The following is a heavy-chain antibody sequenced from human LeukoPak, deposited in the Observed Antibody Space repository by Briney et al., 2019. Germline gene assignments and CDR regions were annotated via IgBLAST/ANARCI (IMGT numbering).Heavy chain of an antibody. CDR3: AREAGGTSGWYHYYYYMDV. J-gene: IGHJ6*03. CDR2: IYTSGST. Sequence: SETLSLTCTVSGGSIGNFYWNWIRQPAGKGLEWIGRIYTSGSTNYNPSLKSRVTISVDTSKNQFSLKLSSVTAADTAVYYCAREAGGTSGWYHYYYYMDVWGKGTTVTISS. D-gene: IGHD6-19*01. CDR1: GGSIGNFY. V-gene: IGHV4-4*07.